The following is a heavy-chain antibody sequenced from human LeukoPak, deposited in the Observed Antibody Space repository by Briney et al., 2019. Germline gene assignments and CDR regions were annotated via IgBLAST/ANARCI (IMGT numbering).Heavy chain of an antibody. J-gene: IGHJ4*02. Sequence: GGSLRLSCAASGFTFSSYTMSWVRQAPGKGLRWVSTITTGGPNTYYADSVKGRFTVSRDDSKNTLYLQMNSLRAEDTAVYYCAKDGGLWVSAHWGDSWGRGTLVTVSS. V-gene: IGHV3-23*01. D-gene: IGHD7-27*01. CDR1: GFTFSSYT. CDR3: AKDGGLWVSAHWGDS. CDR2: ITTGGPNT.